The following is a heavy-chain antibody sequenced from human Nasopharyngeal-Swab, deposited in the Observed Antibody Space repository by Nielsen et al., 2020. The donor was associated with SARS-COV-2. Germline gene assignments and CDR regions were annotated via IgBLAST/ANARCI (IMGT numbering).Heavy chain of an antibody. J-gene: IGHJ1*01. CDR2: FVPEDGET. CDR3: ATDQVATSIFNSGFKD. V-gene: IGHV1-24*01. CDR1: SHSPFHFS. Sequence: ASAMVSSKASSHSPFHFSVHCLLHPPAKGLEWLVHFVPEDGETIYTQNFQGRVNMIENTSTDTAYMQLIRLRSDDTAVYYCATDQVATSIFNSGFKDWGQGTPVIVSS. D-gene: IGHD3-3*02.